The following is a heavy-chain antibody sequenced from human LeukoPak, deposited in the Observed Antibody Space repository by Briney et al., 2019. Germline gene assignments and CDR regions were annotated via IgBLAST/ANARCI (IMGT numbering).Heavy chain of an antibody. CDR2: ISDSGASR. CDR1: VFTFSTYT. D-gene: IGHD3-10*01. J-gene: IGHJ4*02. CDR3: AKGTTMVRSHFDY. Sequence: GGSLRLSSAASVFTFSTYTMNSGRQAPGRGLGCVSVISDSGASRYYADSVKGRFTISRDNSKNTLYLQMISLRAEDTAVYYCAKGTTMVRSHFDYWGQGTLVTVSS. V-gene: IGHV3-23*01.